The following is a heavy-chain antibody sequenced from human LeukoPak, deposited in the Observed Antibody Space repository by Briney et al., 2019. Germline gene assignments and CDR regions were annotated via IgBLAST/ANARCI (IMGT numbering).Heavy chain of an antibody. J-gene: IGHJ5*02. D-gene: IGHD3-22*01. CDR3: ARHLTYDGNNYAALVIRHNWFDP. CDR2: TDYSGSA. Sequence: SETLSLTCAVSGYSISSGYYWGWIRQSPGKGLEWIGSTDYSGSASYTPSLKSRVTISVDTSKNQFSLRLTSVTAADTAVYYCARHLTYDGNNYAALVIRHNWFDPWGQGTLVTVSS. CDR1: GYSISSGYY. V-gene: IGHV4-38-2*01.